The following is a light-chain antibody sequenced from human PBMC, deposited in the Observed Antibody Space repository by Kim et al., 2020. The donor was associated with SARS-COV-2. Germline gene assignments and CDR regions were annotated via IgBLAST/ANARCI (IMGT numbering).Light chain of an antibody. CDR1: QSISNY. Sequence: DIQMTQSPSSLSASVGDRVTITCRASQSISNYLNWYQQKPGKAPKVLIYGASSLKSGVPSRFSGSGSGTDFTLSISSLQPEDFATYYCQQSYNTPLTFGGGTKVDIK. CDR3: QQSYNTPLT. J-gene: IGKJ4*01. V-gene: IGKV1-39*01. CDR2: GAS.